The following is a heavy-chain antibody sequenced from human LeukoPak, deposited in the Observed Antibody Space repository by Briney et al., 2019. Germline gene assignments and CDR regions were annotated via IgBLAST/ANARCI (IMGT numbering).Heavy chain of an antibody. D-gene: IGHD2-2*02. CDR2: ISGSGSAT. CDR3: AKTEAPAAIRAGSDY. Sequence: GGSLRLSCAASGFTFSNYGMSWVRQAPGKGLEWVSTISGSGSATYDAGSVKGRFTTSRDNSNNTLYLQMNSLRAEDTAVYYCAKTEAPAAIRAGSDYWGQGTLVTVSS. CDR1: GFTFSNYG. J-gene: IGHJ4*02. V-gene: IGHV3-23*01.